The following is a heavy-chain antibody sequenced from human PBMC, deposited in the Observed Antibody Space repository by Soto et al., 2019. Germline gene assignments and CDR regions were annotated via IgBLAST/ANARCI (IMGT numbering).Heavy chain of an antibody. D-gene: IGHD2-15*01. V-gene: IGHV1-8*01. CDR3: ASTDLXPYCSGGXCXXXRFDY. J-gene: IGHJ4*02. CDR2: MNPNSGNT. CDR1: GYTFTSYD. Sequence: QVQLVQSGAEVKKPGASVKVSCKASGYTFTSYDINWVRQATGQGLEWMGWMNPNSGNTGYAQKFQGRVTMTRNTSISTAYMELSSLRSEDTAVYYCASTDLXPYCSGGXCXXXRFDYXGXGTLVTVSS.